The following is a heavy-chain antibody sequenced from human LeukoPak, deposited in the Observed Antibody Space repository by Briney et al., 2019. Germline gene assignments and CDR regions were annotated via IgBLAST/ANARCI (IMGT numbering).Heavy chain of an antibody. CDR2: ILNDGSQE. D-gene: IGHD1-1*01. Sequence: PGGSLRLSCAASGFTFSSYGMHWVPQAPGKGLEWVAVILNDGSQEKYADSVKGRFTISRDNSKNTLFLQMNSLRAEDTAVYYCARDDALADNALDIWGQGTMVTVSS. J-gene: IGHJ3*02. CDR1: GFTFSSYG. V-gene: IGHV3-33*01. CDR3: ARDDALADNALDI.